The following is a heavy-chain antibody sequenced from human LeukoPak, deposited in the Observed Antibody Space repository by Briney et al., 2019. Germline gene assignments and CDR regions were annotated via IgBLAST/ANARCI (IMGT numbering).Heavy chain of an antibody. CDR3: ARDSSTMMAGYFDY. CDR1: GDSVSSNSAA. D-gene: IGHD5-24*01. Sequence: SQTLSLTCAISGDSVSSNSAAWNWIRQSPSRGLEWLGRTYYRSKWYNDYAVSVKSRITINPDTSKNQFSLKLSSVTAADTAVYYCARDSSTMMAGYFDYWGQGTLVTVSS. V-gene: IGHV6-1*01. CDR2: TYYRSKWYN. J-gene: IGHJ4*02.